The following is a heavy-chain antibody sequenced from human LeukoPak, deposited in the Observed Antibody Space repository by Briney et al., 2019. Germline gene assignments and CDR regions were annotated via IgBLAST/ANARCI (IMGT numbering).Heavy chain of an antibody. CDR3: VKDLSYESSGYVFEY. V-gene: IGHV3-43*01. Sequence: PGGSLRLSCAASGFTYEDYTMHWVRQAPGKTLEWVALISWDGTTYYTDSVKGRFTISRDNSKNSLYLQTDTLRSEDTAFYYCVKDLSYESSGYVFEYWGQGALVTASS. D-gene: IGHD3-22*01. CDR2: ISWDGTT. J-gene: IGHJ4*02. CDR1: GFTYEDYT.